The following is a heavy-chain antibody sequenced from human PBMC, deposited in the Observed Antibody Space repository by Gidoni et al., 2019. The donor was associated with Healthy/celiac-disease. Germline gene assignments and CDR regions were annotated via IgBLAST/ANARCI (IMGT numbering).Heavy chain of an antibody. D-gene: IGHD6-19*01. Sequence: QLQLQESGPGLVKPSETLSLTCTVSGGSISRSNYYWGWIRQPPGKGLVWIGSIYSSGSTYYNPSLKSRVTISVDTSKNQFSLKLSSVTAADTAVYYCARHSPYSSGWWNYYYGMDVWGQGTTVTVSS. CDR3: ARHSPYSSGWWNYYYGMDV. V-gene: IGHV4-39*01. CDR2: IYSSGST. CDR1: GGSISRSNYY. J-gene: IGHJ6*02.